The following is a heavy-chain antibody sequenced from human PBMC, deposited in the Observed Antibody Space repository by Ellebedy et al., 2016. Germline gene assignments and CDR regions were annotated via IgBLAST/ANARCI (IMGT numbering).Heavy chain of an antibody. D-gene: IGHD6-13*01. J-gene: IGHJ4*02. CDR1: GGSFSGYY. Sequence: SETLSLTFAVYGGSFSGYYWSWIRQPPGKGLEWIGEINHSGSTNYNPSLKSRVTISVDTSKNQFSLKLSSVTAADTAVYYCARGRRSSWYGEGYFDYWGQGTLVTVSS. V-gene: IGHV4-34*01. CDR3: ARGRRSSWYGEGYFDY. CDR2: INHSGST.